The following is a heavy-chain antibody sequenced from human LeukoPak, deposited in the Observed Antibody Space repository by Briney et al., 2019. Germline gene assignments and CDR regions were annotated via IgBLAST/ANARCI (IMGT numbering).Heavy chain of an antibody. J-gene: IGHJ1*01. V-gene: IGHV3-66*01. D-gene: IGHD3-22*01. Sequence: PGGSLRLSCAASEFSVGSNYMTWVRQAPGKGLEWVSLIYSGGSTSYADSVKGRFTISRDNSRNTVSLQMNTLRAEDTAVYYCARGNSYDSSGYPEYFQNWGQGTLVTVSS. CDR1: EFSVGSNY. CDR3: ARGNSYDSSGYPEYFQN. CDR2: IYSGGST.